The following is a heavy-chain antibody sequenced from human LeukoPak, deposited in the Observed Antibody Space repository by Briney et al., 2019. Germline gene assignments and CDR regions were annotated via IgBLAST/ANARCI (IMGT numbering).Heavy chain of an antibody. CDR2: INPNSGGT. CDR1: GYTFTGYY. D-gene: IGHD6-19*01. V-gene: IGHV1-2*02. Sequence: DSVTVSCKASGYTFTGYYMHWVRQAPGQGLEWMGWINPNSGGTNYAQKFQGRVTMTKDTSISTAYMELSRLRSDDTAVYYCARDRSSGYSGGWFDPWGQGTLVTVSS. J-gene: IGHJ5*02. CDR3: ARDRSSGYSGGWFDP.